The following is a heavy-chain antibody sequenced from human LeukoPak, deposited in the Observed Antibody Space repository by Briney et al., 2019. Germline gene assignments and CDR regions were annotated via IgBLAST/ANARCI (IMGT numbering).Heavy chain of an antibody. J-gene: IGHJ3*02. D-gene: IGHD2-2*02. V-gene: IGHV4-34*01. CDR3: ARNCRSTSCYTEDAFDI. CDR2: INHSGST. Sequence: PSETLSLTCAVYGGSFSGYYWSWIRQPPGKGLEWIGEINHSGSTNYNPSLKSRFTVSVDTSKNQFSLKLSSVTAADTAVYYCARNCRSTSCYTEDAFDIWGQGTMVTVSS. CDR1: GGSFSGYY.